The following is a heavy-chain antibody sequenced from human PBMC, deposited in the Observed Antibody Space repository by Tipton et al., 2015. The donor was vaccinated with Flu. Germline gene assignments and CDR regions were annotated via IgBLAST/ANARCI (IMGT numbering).Heavy chain of an antibody. CDR1: SGSIRSTNYF. CDR2: IYPSGTT. V-gene: IGHV4-39*02. Sequence: TLSLTCTASSGSIRSTNYFCAWIRQPPGKRLELIGSIYPSGTTYYNPSLKSRVTISVDTSKSQFSLKLRSVTAADTAVYYCARDNFVIPAAMVYWGQGTLVTVSS. CDR3: ARDNFVIPAAMVY. D-gene: IGHD2-2*01. J-gene: IGHJ4*02.